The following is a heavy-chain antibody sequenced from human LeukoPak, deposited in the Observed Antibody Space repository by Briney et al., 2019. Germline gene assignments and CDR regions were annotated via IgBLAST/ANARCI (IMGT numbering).Heavy chain of an antibody. CDR1: GFTFSSYG. J-gene: IGHJ4*02. CDR3: ARVSSSWYYLDY. Sequence: PGGSLRLSCAASGFTFSSYGMHWVRQAPGKGLEWVAFIRYDGSNKYYADSVKGRFTISRDNAKNSLSLQMNSLRAEDTAVYYCARVSSSWYYLDYWGQGTLVTVSS. D-gene: IGHD6-13*01. CDR2: IRYDGSNK. V-gene: IGHV3-30*02.